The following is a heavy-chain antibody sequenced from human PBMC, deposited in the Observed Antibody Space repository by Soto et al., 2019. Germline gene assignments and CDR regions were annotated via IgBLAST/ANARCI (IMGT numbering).Heavy chain of an antibody. V-gene: IGHV3-23*01. CDR3: AKVGNYYESDVHWYFDV. CDR2: ITGSGGYT. D-gene: IGHD3-22*01. CDR1: GFTFSSYA. Sequence: GGSLRLSCAASGFTFSSYAMTWVRQGPGEGLEWVSAITGSGGYTNYADSVKGRFTISRDNSKNTLYLQMNSLRAVDTAVYYCAKVGNYYESDVHWYFDVWGRGTLVTVSS. J-gene: IGHJ2*01.